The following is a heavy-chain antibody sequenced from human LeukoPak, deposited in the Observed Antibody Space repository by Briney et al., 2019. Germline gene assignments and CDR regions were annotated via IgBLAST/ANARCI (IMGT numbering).Heavy chain of an antibody. CDR2: ISSSSSYI. Sequence: GGSLRLSCAASGFTFSSYSMNWVRQAPGKGLEWVSSISSSSSYIYYADSMKGRFTISRDNAKSSLYLEMNSLRAEDTAVYYCARSAVAGFERKFDYWGQGTLVTVSS. J-gene: IGHJ4*02. V-gene: IGHV3-21*01. CDR1: GFTFSSYS. CDR3: ARSAVAGFERKFDY. D-gene: IGHD6-19*01.